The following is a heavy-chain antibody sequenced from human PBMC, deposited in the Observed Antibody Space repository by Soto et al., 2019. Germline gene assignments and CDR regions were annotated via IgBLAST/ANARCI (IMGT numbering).Heavy chain of an antibody. CDR3: AFHLLSVAGYLHGIDF. V-gene: IGHV3-30*03. CDR2: ISHDGSNK. J-gene: IGHJ6*02. CDR1: GVTFSSYG. Sequence: PGGSLRLSCAASGVTFSSYGMHWVRQAPGKGLEWVAVISHDGSNKYFADSVKGRFTISRDNSQNTLYLQMNSLRAEDTAVYYCAFHLLSVAGYLHGIDFWAQRTTVPVSS. D-gene: IGHD6-19*01.